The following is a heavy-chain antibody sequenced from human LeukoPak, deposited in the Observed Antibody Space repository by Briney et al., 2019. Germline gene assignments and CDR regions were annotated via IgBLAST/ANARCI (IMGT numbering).Heavy chain of an antibody. D-gene: IGHD2-2*01. CDR3: ARAPSRAFDI. CDR1: GCTFTSSD. CDR2: VNPNSGNA. V-gene: IGHV1-8*01. Sequence: ASVKVSCKASGCTFTSSDINWVRQAPGQGLGWMGWVNPNSGNAGYVQKFQGRVTFTRKTSVSTAYMELTSLRSEDTAMYYCARAPSRAFDIWGQGTMVTVSS. J-gene: IGHJ3*02.